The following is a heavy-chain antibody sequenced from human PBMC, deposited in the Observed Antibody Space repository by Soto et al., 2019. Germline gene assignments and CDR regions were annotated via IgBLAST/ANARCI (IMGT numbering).Heavy chain of an antibody. CDR3: ASGWLGEFVYYFDR. V-gene: IGHV1-18*01. CDR1: GYTFSSYA. J-gene: IGHJ4*02. D-gene: IGHD3-10*01. CDR2: ISAHNANT. Sequence: QDQLVQSAAVVKKPGASVKVSCKASGYTFSSYAINWVRQAPGQGLEWMGWISAHNANTNYAQKFQGRVTMTTDTSTSTAYMELRSLGSDDTAVYYCASGWLGEFVYYFDRWGQGTLVTVSS.